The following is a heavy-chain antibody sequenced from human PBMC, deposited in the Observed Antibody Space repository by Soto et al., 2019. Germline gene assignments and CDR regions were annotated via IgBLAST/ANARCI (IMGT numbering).Heavy chain of an antibody. Sequence: SETLSLTCSVSGGSISSYYWSWIRQPPGKGLEWIGYIYYSGSTNYNPSLKSRVTISVDTSKNQFSLKLSSVTAADTAVYYCARHEVVPAAIGWFDPWGQGTLVTVSS. D-gene: IGHD2-2*01. CDR1: GGSISSYY. J-gene: IGHJ5*02. CDR2: IYYSGST. V-gene: IGHV4-59*08. CDR3: ARHEVVPAAIGWFDP.